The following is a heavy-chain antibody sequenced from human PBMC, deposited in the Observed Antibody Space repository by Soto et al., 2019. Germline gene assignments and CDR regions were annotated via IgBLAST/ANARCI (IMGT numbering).Heavy chain of an antibody. V-gene: IGHV4-39*01. CDR1: GDSISNSRFY. J-gene: IGHJ5*02. Sequence: QLQLKESGPGLVKSSETLSLTCSVSGDSISNSRFYWAWIRQPPGEGLEWIGSIYHTGNAYYNPSLKTRVTIFVVTSKNQFSLKLTSVTAADTALYYCARDYFDSRDYTPNWFDPWGQGALVTVSS. CDR2: IYHTGNA. D-gene: IGHD3-22*01. CDR3: ARDYFDSRDYTPNWFDP.